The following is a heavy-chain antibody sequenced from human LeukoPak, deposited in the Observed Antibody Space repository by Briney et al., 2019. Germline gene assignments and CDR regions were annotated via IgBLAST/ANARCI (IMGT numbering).Heavy chain of an antibody. CDR3: ARAGVYSGSSYFDY. CDR1: GFTFSSYE. V-gene: IGHV3-48*03. J-gene: IGHJ4*02. Sequence: GGSLRLSCAASGFTFSSYEMNWVRQAPGKGLEWVSYISSSGSTIYYADSVKGRFTISRDNAKNSLYLQMNSLRAEDTAVYYCARAGVYSGSSYFDYWGQGTLVTVSS. CDR2: ISSSGSTI. D-gene: IGHD1-26*01.